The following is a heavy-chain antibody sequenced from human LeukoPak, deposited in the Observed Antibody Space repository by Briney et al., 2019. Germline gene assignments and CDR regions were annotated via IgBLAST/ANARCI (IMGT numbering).Heavy chain of an antibody. CDR1: GFTFSTYA. V-gene: IGHV3-23*01. D-gene: IGHD3-10*02. J-gene: IGHJ4*02. CDR2: LTGSGGST. Sequence: AGSLRLSCAASGFTFSTYAMSWVRQGPGKALEWVSGLTGSGGSTYNADSVKGRFTISRDNSEKTLSLLMNSLRAEDSAIYYCAKFEGLMLRHWHFDCWGQGTLVTVSS. CDR3: AKFEGLMLRHWHFDC.